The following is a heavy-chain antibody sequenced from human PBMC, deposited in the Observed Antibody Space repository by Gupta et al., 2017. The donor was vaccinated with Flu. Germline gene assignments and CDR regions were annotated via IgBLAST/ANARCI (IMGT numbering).Heavy chain of an antibody. CDR2: IIPFIATP. D-gene: IGHD2-2*01. CDR1: RDTFSNSG. V-gene: IGHV1-69*01. CDR3: AKDRCTRGGCYVSYYYYYDMDV. J-gene: IGHJ6*02. Sequence: QVQLVQSGAEVKKPGSSVKVSCKASRDTFSNSGISWVRQAPGRGLEWMGGIIPFIATPHYAQNFQGRLTISADESTSTVYMELSSVTSEDTAVYYCAKDRCTRGGCYVSYYYYYDMDVWGQGTTVTVSS.